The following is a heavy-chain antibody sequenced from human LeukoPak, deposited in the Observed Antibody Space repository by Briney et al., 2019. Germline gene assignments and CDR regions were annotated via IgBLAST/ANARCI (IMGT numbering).Heavy chain of an antibody. CDR2: ISGSGANT. D-gene: IGHD2/OR15-2a*01. CDR1: GFTFSSYA. Sequence: GGSLGLSCAASGFTFSSYAMTWVRQAPGKGLEWVSTISGSGANTYYADSVKGRFTISRDNSKNTLSLQMNSLRVEDTALYYCAKYSDSTGAHYFDYWGQGTLVTVS. J-gene: IGHJ4*02. CDR3: AKYSDSTGAHYFDY. V-gene: IGHV3-23*01.